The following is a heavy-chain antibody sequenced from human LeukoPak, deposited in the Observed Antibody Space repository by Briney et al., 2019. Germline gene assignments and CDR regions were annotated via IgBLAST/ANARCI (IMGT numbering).Heavy chain of an antibody. D-gene: IGHD4-11*01. CDR1: GYTFSDEY. CDR2: ISPSSGST. J-gene: IGHJ4*02. CDR3: ARGRSSNYGFDY. V-gene: IGHV1-2*06. Sequence: ASVKVSCKASGYTFSDEYIHWVRQAPGQGLEWMGQISPSSGSTNDAQKFQGRVTMTRDTSISTACLQFSSLISDDTAVYYCARGRSSNYGFDYWGQGTLVTVSS.